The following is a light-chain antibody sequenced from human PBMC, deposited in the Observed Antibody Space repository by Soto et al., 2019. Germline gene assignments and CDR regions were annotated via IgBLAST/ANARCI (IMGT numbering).Light chain of an antibody. CDR1: SSDVGGYNY. Sequence: QSVLTQPASVSGSPGQSITISCTGTSSDVGGYNYVSWYQQLPGKAPKLMIYDVSSRPSGVSNRFSGSKSGNTASLTISGLQAEDESDYYCRSYTCGSTLDVFGTGTKVNVL. V-gene: IGLV2-14*03. CDR2: DVS. J-gene: IGLJ1*01. CDR3: RSYTCGSTLDV.